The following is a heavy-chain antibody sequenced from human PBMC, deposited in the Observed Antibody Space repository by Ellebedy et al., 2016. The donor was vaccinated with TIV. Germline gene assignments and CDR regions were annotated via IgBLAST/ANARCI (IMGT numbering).Heavy chain of an antibody. CDR2: IHNGVTT. D-gene: IGHD2-2*01. CDR3: ARHAGNAEYAFDF. V-gene: IGHV4-59*08. J-gene: IGHJ4*02. Sequence: MPSETLSLTCAVSGASIGGYFWSWIRQPPGKGLEWIAYIHNGVTTSYNPSLKSRVTISEDTSKNLFSLILTSVTAADTAVYYCARHAGNAEYAFDFWGQGSPVTVSS. CDR1: GASIGGYF.